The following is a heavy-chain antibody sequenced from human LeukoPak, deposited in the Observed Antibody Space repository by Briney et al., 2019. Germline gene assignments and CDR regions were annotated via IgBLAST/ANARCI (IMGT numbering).Heavy chain of an antibody. D-gene: IGHD2-2*01. V-gene: IGHV1-8*01. J-gene: IGHJ6*03. CDR3: ARYPVVPAATPEDYYYYYYMDV. CDR1: GYTFTSYD. Sequence: ASVKVPCKASGYTFTSYDINWVRQATGQGLEWMGWTNPNSGNTGYAQKFQGRVTMTRNTSISTAYMELSSPRSEDTAVYYCARYPVVPAATPEDYYYYYYMDVWGKGTTVTVSS. CDR2: TNPNSGNT.